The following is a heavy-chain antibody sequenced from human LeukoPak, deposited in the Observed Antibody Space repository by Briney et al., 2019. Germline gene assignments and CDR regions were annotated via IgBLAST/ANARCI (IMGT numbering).Heavy chain of an antibody. CDR1: GFTFSSYS. D-gene: IGHD3-9*01. J-gene: IGHJ4*02. CDR2: ISGTTYSI. Sequence: GGSLRLSCVAPGFTFSSYSMNWFRLAPGKGLEWISYISGTTYSIFYADSVKGRFTISRDNAKNSLYLQMNSLRDEDTAVYYCARDDDMFTDYTHGDYWGQGTLVTVSS. V-gene: IGHV3-48*02. CDR3: ARDDDMFTDYTHGDY.